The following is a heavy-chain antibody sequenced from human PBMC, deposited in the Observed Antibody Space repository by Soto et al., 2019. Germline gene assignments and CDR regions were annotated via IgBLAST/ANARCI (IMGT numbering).Heavy chain of an antibody. CDR3: ATSGVDSRFYFDC. CDR1: GFTFSSYW. J-gene: IGHJ4*02. CDR2: INSDGSST. D-gene: IGHD3-10*01. Sequence: GGSLRLSCAASGFTFSSYWMHWVRQAPGKGLVWVSRINSDGSSTSYADSVKGRFTISRDNAQNTLYLQMDSLRAEDTAMYYCATSGVDSRFYFDCWGQGTPVTVSS. V-gene: IGHV3-74*01.